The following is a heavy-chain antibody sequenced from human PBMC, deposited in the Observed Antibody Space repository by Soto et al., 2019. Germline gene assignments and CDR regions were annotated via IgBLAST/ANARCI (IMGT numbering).Heavy chain of an antibody. Sequence: QVQLVQSGAEVKKPGASVKVSCKASGYTFTSYYMHWVRQAPGQGLEWMGIINPSGGSTSYAQKFQGRVTMTRDTSTSTVYMELSSLRSEDTAVYYCARDDTRFYYYYGMDVWGQGTTVTVSS. J-gene: IGHJ6*02. V-gene: IGHV1-46*01. CDR3: ARDDTRFYYYYGMDV. D-gene: IGHD3-22*01. CDR2: INPSGGST. CDR1: GYTFTSYY.